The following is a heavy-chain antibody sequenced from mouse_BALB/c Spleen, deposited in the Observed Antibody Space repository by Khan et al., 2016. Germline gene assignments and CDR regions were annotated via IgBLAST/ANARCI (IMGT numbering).Heavy chain of an antibody. CDR1: GFNIKDYY. Sequence: VQLKQSGAELVRSGASVKLSCTASGFNIKDYYMHWVKQRPEQGLEWIGWIDPENGDTEYAPKFQGKATITADTSSNTAYLQLSSLTSEDTAVYYGNVRFAYWGQGTLVTVSA. V-gene: IGHV14-4*02. CDR3: NVRFAY. CDR2: IDPENGDT. J-gene: IGHJ3*01.